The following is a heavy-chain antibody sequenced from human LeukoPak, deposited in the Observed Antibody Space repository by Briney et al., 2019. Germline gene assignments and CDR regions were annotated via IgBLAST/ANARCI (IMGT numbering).Heavy chain of an antibody. CDR3: ARDSDIVVVPAARTFDY. CDR1: GYTFTSYG. Sequence: ASVKVSCKASGYTFTSYGISWVRQAPGQGLEWMGWISAYNGNTNYAQKLQGRVTMTTDTSTSTAYMELRSLRSDDTAVYYCARDSDIVVVPAARTFDYWGQGTLVTVSS. D-gene: IGHD2-2*01. CDR2: ISAYNGNT. J-gene: IGHJ4*02. V-gene: IGHV1-18*01.